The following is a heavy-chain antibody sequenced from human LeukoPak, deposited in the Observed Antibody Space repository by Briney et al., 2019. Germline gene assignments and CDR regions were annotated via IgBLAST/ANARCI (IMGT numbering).Heavy chain of an antibody. D-gene: IGHD5-24*01. CDR2: IYHSGSA. CDR3: AREEIRSWFDP. Sequence: PSETLSLTCAVSGGSISSGDYSWSWIRQPPGKGLEWIGYIYHSGSAYYNPSLKSRVTISVGRSKNQFSLKLSSVTAADTAVYYCAREEIRSWFDPWGQGTLVTVSS. CDR1: GGSISSGDYS. J-gene: IGHJ5*02. V-gene: IGHV4-30-2*01.